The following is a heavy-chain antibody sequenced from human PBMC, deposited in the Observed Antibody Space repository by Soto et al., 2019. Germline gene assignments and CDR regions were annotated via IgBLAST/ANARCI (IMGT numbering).Heavy chain of an antibody. J-gene: IGHJ3*02. CDR2: ISSSSSYI. V-gene: IGHV3-21*01. CDR1: GFTFSTYS. CDR3: ARVADDDYDFWSGYGGFDI. D-gene: IGHD3-3*01. Sequence: PGGSLRLSCAASGFTFSTYSMNWVRQAPGKGLEWVSSISSSSSYIYYADSVKGRFTISRDNAKNSLYLQMNSLRAEDTAVYYCARVADDDYDFWSGYGGFDIWGQGTMVTVSS.